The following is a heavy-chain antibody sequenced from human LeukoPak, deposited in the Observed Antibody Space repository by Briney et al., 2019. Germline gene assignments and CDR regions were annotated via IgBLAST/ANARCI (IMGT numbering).Heavy chain of an antibody. D-gene: IGHD6-19*01. CDR1: GYSFISYG. CDR3: ARDDGGWYRGDVY. Sequence: GGSLRLSCAASGYSFISYGMHWVRQAPGKGLEWVAVMRGRFTISRHNSKNTLYLQMNSLRAEDTAVYYCARDDGGWYRGDVYWGQGTLVTVSS. V-gene: IGHV3-33*08. J-gene: IGHJ4*02.